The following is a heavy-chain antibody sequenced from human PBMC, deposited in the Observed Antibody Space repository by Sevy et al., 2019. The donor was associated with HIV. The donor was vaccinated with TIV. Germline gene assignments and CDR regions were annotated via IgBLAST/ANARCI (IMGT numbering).Heavy chain of an antibody. CDR2: INPDNGGT. D-gene: IGHD3-10*01. CDR3: ARGFRYRSYWSAVDF. J-gene: IGHJ4*02. CDR1: KYSFSDHY. Sequence: ASVKVSCKASKYSFSDHYIHWVRQAPGQGLEWMGWINPDNGGTNYAQTFQGRVTMTRDTSISTTYMEMSSLGSDDTAVYYCARGFRYRSYWSAVDFWGQGTLVTVSS. V-gene: IGHV1-2*02.